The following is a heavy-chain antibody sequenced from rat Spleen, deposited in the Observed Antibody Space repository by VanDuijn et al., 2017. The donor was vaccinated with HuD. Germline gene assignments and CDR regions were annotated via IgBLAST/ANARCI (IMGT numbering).Heavy chain of an antibody. Sequence: EVQLVESGGGLVQPGRSLKLSCAASGFTFSNYYMAWVRQAPTKGLEWVASISTAGGNTYYRDSVKGRLTISRDNTKSTLYLQMDSLRSEDSATYYCARVGRSRLQGFANWGQGTLVTVSS. D-gene: IGHD1-1*01. CDR1: GFTFSNYY. CDR2: ISTAGGNT. V-gene: IGHV5-25*01. CDR3: ARVGRSRLQGFAN. J-gene: IGHJ3*01.